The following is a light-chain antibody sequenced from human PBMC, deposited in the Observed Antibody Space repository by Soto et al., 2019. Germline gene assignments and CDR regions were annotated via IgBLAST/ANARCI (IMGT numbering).Light chain of an antibody. J-gene: IGKJ1*01. Sequence: DIQMTQSPATLSASVGYRVSITCRASQRVDRWLAWYQQKPGQAPKLLISDASTLESGVPSRFSGSGSVTEFTLTITSLQPDDFATYYCQQYKDYKYTFGQWTKVDIK. CDR2: DAS. CDR1: QRVDRW. V-gene: IGKV1-5*01. CDR3: QQYKDYKYT.